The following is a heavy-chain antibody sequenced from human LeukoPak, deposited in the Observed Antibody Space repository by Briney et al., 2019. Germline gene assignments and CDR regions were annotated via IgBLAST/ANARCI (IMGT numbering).Heavy chain of an antibody. CDR2: VNPNSGGT. Sequence: ASVKVSCKASGYTFTGYYMHWVRQAPGQGLEWMGWVNPNSGGTNYAQKFQGRVTMTRDTSISTAYMELSRLRSDDTAVYYCVKYSSSSGQDNWGQGTLVTVSS. CDR3: VKYSSSSGQDN. J-gene: IGHJ4*02. CDR1: GYTFTGYY. V-gene: IGHV1-2*02. D-gene: IGHD6-6*01.